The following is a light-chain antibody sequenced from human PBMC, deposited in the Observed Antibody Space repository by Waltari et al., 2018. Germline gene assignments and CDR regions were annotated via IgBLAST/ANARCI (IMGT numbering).Light chain of an antibody. J-gene: IGKJ1*01. CDR2: GAS. Sequence: EIVMTQSPATLSVSPVERATLSCRARQSVSSNLAWYQQKPGQAPRLIIYGASTRATGIPARFSGSGSGTEFTLTISSMQSEDFAVYYCQQYNNWPPWTFGQGTKVEIK. CDR3: QQYNNWPPWT. CDR1: QSVSSN. V-gene: IGKV3-15*01.